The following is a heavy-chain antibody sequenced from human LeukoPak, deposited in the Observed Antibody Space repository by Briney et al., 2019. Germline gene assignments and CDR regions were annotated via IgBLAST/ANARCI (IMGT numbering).Heavy chain of an antibody. CDR1: GFTFNTYS. CDR3: VRDVRRGDAFDI. CDR2: ISSNSDSI. D-gene: IGHD3-10*01. J-gene: IGHJ3*02. Sequence: PGGSLRLSCAASGFTFNTYSMNWVRQAPGKGLGWISYISSNSDSIYYVDSAKGRFTISRDNAKNSLYLQMNSLRAEDTAVYHCVRDVRRGDAFDIWGQGTMVTVSS. V-gene: IGHV3-48*01.